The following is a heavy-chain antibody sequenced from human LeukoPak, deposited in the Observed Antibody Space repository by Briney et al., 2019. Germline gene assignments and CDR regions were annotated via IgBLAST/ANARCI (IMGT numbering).Heavy chain of an antibody. CDR2: IYSGGST. Sequence: GGSPRLSCAASGFTVSSNYMSWVRQAPGKGLEWVSVIYSGGSTYYADSVKGRFTISRDNSKNTLYLQMNSLRAEDTAVYYCARGRSGSYSYDYWGQGTLVTVSS. J-gene: IGHJ4*02. V-gene: IGHV3-66*01. D-gene: IGHD1-26*01. CDR1: GFTVSSNY. CDR3: ARGRSGSYSYDY.